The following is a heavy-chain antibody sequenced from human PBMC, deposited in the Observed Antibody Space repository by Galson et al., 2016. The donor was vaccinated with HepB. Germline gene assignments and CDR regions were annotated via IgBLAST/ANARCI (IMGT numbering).Heavy chain of an antibody. V-gene: IGHV3-66*01. J-gene: IGHJ5*01. Sequence: LRLSCAASGFTVGGDYLSWVRQAPGKGLEWVSIIHAGGSTFYADSVKGRFTISRDDSKNSVSLQMNSLRAEGTALYYCVRGINSDSWGQGTQVTVSS. CDR1: GFTVGGDY. CDR2: IHAGGST. CDR3: VRGINSDS. D-gene: IGHD4-23*01.